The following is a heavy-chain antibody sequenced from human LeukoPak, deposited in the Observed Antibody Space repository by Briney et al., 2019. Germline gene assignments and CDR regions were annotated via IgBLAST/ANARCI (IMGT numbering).Heavy chain of an antibody. CDR1: GFRFSSYW. CDR2: IKEDGSEK. Sequence: PGGSLRLSCAASGFRFSSYWMSWVRQAPGKGLEWVRNIKEDGSEKYYVDAVKGRFTISRDNAKNSLYLQMNSLRAEDTAVYYCARPAYPRHDSSGYYLEWGQGTLVTVSS. V-gene: IGHV3-7*01. D-gene: IGHD3-22*01. CDR3: ARPAYPRHDSSGYYLE. J-gene: IGHJ4*02.